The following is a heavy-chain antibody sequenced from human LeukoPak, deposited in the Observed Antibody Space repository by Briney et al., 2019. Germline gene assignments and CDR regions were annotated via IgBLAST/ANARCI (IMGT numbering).Heavy chain of an antibody. J-gene: IGHJ4*02. D-gene: IGHD5-18*01. CDR1: GVSISSYY. V-gene: IGHV4-59*01. CDR3: ARGAAGYSYG. CDR2: IYYSGST. Sequence: PSETLSLTCTVSGVSISSYYWSWIRQPPGKGLEWIGHIYYSGSTNYNPSLKSRVTISIDTSKNQFSLRLSSVTAADTAVYYCARGAAGYSYGWGQGTLVTVSS.